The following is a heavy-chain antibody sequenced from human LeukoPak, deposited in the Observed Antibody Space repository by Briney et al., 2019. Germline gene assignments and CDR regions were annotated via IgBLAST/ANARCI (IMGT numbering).Heavy chain of an antibody. CDR1: GFSLSTRGGG. CDR2: IYWNDDK. Sequence: SGPTLVKPTQTLTLTCTFSGFSLSTRGGGVGWIRQPPGKALEWLSLIYWNDDKRYSPSLKSRLTITKDTSKNQVVLTMTNMDPVDTATYYCAHSKLRYWYFDLWGRGTLVTVSS. CDR3: AHSKLRYWYFDL. D-gene: IGHD4-23*01. J-gene: IGHJ2*01. V-gene: IGHV2-5*01.